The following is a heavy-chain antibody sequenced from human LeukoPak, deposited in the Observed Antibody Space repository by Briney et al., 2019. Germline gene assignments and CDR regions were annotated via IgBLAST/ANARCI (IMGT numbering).Heavy chain of an antibody. CDR2: ISGSGGST. CDR3: AKGTYYDILTGYSYFDY. J-gene: IGHJ4*02. Sequence: GGSLRLSCAASGFTFSSYGMSWVRQAPGKGLEWVSAISGSGGSTYYADSVKGRFTISRDNSKNTLYLQMTSLRAEDTAVYYCAKGTYYDILTGYSYFDYWGQGTLVTVSS. V-gene: IGHV3-23*01. D-gene: IGHD3-9*01. CDR1: GFTFSSYG.